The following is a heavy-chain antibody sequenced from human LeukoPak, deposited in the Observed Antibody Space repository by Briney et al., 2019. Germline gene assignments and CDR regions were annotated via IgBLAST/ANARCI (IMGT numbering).Heavy chain of an antibody. Sequence: ASVKVSCKASGGTFSSYAISWVRQAPGQGLEWMGGTIPIFGTANYAQKFQGRVTITADESTSTAYMELSSLRSEDTAVYYCARDLEGRDGYKNWFDPWGQGTLVTVSS. D-gene: IGHD5-24*01. CDR1: GGTFSSYA. J-gene: IGHJ5*02. CDR2: TIPIFGTA. V-gene: IGHV1-69*13. CDR3: ARDLEGRDGYKNWFDP.